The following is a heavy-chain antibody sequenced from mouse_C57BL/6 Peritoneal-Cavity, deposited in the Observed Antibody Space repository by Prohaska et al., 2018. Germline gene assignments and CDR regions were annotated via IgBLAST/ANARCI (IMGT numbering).Heavy chain of an antibody. D-gene: IGHD1-1*01. CDR3: APYYYGSSY. CDR2: INPNNGGT. J-gene: IGHJ2*01. V-gene: IGHV1-26*01. CDR1: GYTFTDYY. Sequence: SVKISCKASGYTFTDYYMNWVNQSHGKSLEWIGDINPNNGGTSYNQKFKGKATLTVDKSSSTAYMELRSLTSEDSAVYYCAPYYYGSSYWGQGTTLTVSS.